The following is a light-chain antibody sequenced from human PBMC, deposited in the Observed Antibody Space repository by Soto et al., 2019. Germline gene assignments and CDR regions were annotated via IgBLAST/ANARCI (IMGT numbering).Light chain of an antibody. CDR3: QQYDSSRRT. CDR2: GAS. CDR1: QSVSTRS. V-gene: IGKV3-20*01. Sequence: EIVLTQSPGTLSLSPGERATLSCRASQSVSTRSLAWYQQKPGQAPWLLISGASSRAADIPDRFSGSGSGTDFTLTINRLEPEDFGVYYCQQYDSSRRTFGKGTKVDIK. J-gene: IGKJ1*01.